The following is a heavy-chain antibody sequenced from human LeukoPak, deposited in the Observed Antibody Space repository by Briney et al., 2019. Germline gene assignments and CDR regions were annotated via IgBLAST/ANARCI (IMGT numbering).Heavy chain of an antibody. J-gene: IGHJ4*02. CDR1: GYSFTSYW. CDR3: ARHVRYCSGGNCYYFDY. V-gene: IGHV5-51*01. D-gene: IGHD2-15*01. CDR2: IYPGDSDT. Sequence: GGSLKISCKGSGYSFTSYWIGWVRQMPGKGLEWMGIIYPGDSDTRYSPSFQGQVTISADKSISTAYLQWSSLKASDTAMYYCARHVRYCSGGNCYYFDYWGQGTLVTVSS.